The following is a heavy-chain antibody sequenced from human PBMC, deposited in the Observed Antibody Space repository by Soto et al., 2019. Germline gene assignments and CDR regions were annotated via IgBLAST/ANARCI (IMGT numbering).Heavy chain of an antibody. CDR2: INPNSGGT. Sequence: ASVKVSCKASGYTFTGYYMHWVRQAPGQGLEWMGWINPNSGGTNYARKFQGWVTMTRDTSISTAYMELSRLRSDDTAVYYCAREGVATINDAFDIWGQGTMVTVSS. J-gene: IGHJ3*02. CDR3: AREGVATINDAFDI. CDR1: GYTFTGYY. V-gene: IGHV1-2*04. D-gene: IGHD5-12*01.